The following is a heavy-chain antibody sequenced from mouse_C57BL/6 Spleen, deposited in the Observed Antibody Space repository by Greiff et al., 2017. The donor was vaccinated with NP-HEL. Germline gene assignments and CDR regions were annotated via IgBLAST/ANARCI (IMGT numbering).Heavy chain of an antibody. CDR3: TAPIYYGYDDYYAMDY. CDR1: GFTFSNYW. D-gene: IGHD2-2*01. Sequence: EVKVEESGGGLVQPGGSMKLSCVASGFTFSNYWMNWVRQSPEKGLEWVAQIRLKSDNYATNYAESVKGRFTISRDDSKSSVYLQMNNLRAEDTGIYYCTAPIYYGYDDYYAMDYWGQGTSVTVSS. V-gene: IGHV6-3*01. CDR2: IRLKSDNYAT. J-gene: IGHJ4*01.